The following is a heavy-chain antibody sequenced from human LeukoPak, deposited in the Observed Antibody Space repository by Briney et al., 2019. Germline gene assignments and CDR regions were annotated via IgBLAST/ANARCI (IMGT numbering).Heavy chain of an antibody. CDR2: IYTSGST. V-gene: IGHV4-61*02. D-gene: IGHD3-22*01. CDR3: ARDRYYYDSSGYDPYFDY. J-gene: IGHJ4*02. Sequence: PSETLSLTCTVSGGSISSGSYYWSWIRQPAGKGLEWIGRIYTSGSTNYNPSLKSRVTISVDTSKNQFSLKLSSVTAADTAVYYCARDRYYYDSSGYDPYFDYWGQGTLVTVSS. CDR1: GGSISSGSYY.